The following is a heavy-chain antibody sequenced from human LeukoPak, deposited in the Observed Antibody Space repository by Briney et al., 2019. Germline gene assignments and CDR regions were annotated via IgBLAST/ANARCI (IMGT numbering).Heavy chain of an antibody. V-gene: IGHV3-30*01. D-gene: IGHD3-22*01. CDR3: ARDWGEVVVITDYFDY. J-gene: IGHJ4*02. CDR1: GFTFSSYA. Sequence: PGGSLRLSCAASGFTFSSYAMHWVRQAPGKGLEWVAVISYDGSNKYYADSVKGRFTISRDNSKNTLYLQMNSLRAEDTAVYYCARDWGEVVVITDYFDYWGQGTLVTVSS. CDR2: ISYDGSNK.